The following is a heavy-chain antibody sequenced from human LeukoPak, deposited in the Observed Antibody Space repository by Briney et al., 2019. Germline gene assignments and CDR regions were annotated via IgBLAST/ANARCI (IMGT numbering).Heavy chain of an antibody. Sequence: PGGSLRLSCAASGFTFSSYWMHWVRQAPGKGLVWVSGINGDGSTTTYADSVKGRCTISRDNAKNTLYLQMNSLRAEDTAVYYCVGGYGGGYWGQGTLVTVSS. CDR3: VGGYGGGY. CDR2: INGDGSTT. CDR1: GFTFSSYW. D-gene: IGHD5-12*01. V-gene: IGHV3-74*01. J-gene: IGHJ4*02.